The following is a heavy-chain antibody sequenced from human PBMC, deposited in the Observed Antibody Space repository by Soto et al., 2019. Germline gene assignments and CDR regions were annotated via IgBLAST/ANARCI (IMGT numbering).Heavy chain of an antibody. V-gene: IGHV4-30-2*01. CDR3: ASVSDYVWGTYRSTGWFDP. J-gene: IGHJ5*02. D-gene: IGHD3-16*02. Sequence: PSETLSLTCAVSGGAISSGGYSWSWIRQPPGKGLEWIGYIYHSGSTYYNPSLKSLVTISVDWSKNQFSLKRSSVTAADTAVYYGASVSDYVWGTYRSTGWFDPWGQGTLVTVSS. CDR2: IYHSGST. CDR1: GGAISSGGYS.